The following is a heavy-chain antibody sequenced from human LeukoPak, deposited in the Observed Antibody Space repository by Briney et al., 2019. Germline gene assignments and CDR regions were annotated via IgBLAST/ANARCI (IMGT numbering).Heavy chain of an antibody. J-gene: IGHJ3*02. D-gene: IGHD1-14*01. CDR2: IKQDGSEK. CDR3: ANHLGVSDAFDI. CDR1: GFTFSSYW. Sequence: GGSLRLSRAASGFTFSSYWMSWVRQAPRKGLEWVANIKQDGSEKYYVDSVKGRFTISRDNAKNSLYLQMNSLRAEDTAVYYCANHLGVSDAFDIWGQGTMVTVSS. V-gene: IGHV3-7*01.